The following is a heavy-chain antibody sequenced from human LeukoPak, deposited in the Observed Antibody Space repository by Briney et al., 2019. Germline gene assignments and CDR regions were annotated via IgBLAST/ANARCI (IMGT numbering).Heavy chain of an antibody. D-gene: IGHD5-18*01. CDR3: ARTGMRYSYRFTFLRFDY. CDR1: GYTFTGYY. V-gene: IGHV1-2*02. CDR2: INPNSGGT. Sequence: ASVKVSCKASGYTFTGYYMHWVRQAPGQGLEWMGWINPNSGGTNYAQKFQGRVTMTRDTSISTAYMELSRLRSDDTAVYYCARTGMRYSYRFTFLRFDYWGQGTLVTVSS. J-gene: IGHJ4*02.